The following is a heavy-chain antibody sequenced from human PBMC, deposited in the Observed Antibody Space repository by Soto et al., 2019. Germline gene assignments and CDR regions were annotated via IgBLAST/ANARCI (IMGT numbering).Heavy chain of an antibody. D-gene: IGHD2-21*01. Sequence: QVQLVESGGGVVQPGRSLRLSCAASGFIFSDYAMHWFRQAPGTGLEWVALISFDGSNKYYADSVKGRFTLSRDNSQNALCLQMNSLRAEDTAVYYCAREPPSEVTATYYFDYWGQGTQVTVSS. CDR1: GFIFSDYA. J-gene: IGHJ4*02. CDR2: ISFDGSNK. CDR3: AREPPSEVTATYYFDY. V-gene: IGHV3-30-3*01.